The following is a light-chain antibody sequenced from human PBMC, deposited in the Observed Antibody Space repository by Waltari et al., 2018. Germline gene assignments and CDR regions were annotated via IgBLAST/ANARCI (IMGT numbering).Light chain of an antibody. J-gene: IGLJ2*01. CDR2: DVS. Sequence: QSALPHPASVSGSPGQSLTLSCTRTSSDVGGYHFVSWYQQHPGTAPKLMIYDVSNRPSRVSNRFSGSKSGNTASLTISGLQAEDEADYYCSSFTSNSVVFGGGTKLTVL. V-gene: IGLV2-14*03. CDR3: SSFTSNSVV. CDR1: SSDVGGYHF.